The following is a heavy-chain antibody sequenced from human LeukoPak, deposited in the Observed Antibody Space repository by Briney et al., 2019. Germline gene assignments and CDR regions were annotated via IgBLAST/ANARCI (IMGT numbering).Heavy chain of an antibody. CDR3: AKVDSSSSAVLI. J-gene: IGHJ4*02. CDR1: GFTFSSYA. Sequence: PGGSLRLSCAASGFTFSSYAMSWVRQAPGKGLEWVSAISGSGGSTYYADSVKGRFTISRDNFKNTLYLQMNSLRVEDTAVYYCAKVDSSSSAVLIWGQGTLVTVSS. D-gene: IGHD6-6*01. V-gene: IGHV3-23*01. CDR2: ISGSGGST.